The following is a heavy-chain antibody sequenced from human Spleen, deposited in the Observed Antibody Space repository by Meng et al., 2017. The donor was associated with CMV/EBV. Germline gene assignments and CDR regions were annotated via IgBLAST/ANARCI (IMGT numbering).Heavy chain of an antibody. CDR2: IYSGGST. J-gene: IGHJ4*02. CDR1: GFKFDDYG. V-gene: IGHV3-53*01. CDR3: ASTGGYSYGQPHFDY. D-gene: IGHD5-18*01. Sequence: GESLKISCAASGFKFDDYGINWVRQAPGKGLEWVSIIYSGGSTYYADSVKGRFTISRDNSKNTLYLQMNSLRAEDTAVYYCASTGGYSYGQPHFDYWGQGTLVTVSS.